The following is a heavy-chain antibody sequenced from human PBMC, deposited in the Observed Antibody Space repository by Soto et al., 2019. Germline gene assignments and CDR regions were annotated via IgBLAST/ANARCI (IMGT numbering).Heavy chain of an antibody. CDR2: INGGDGNT. V-gene: IGHV1-3*01. CDR1: GYTFTTYA. J-gene: IGHJ5*02. CDR3: AREKEPPGPWSGP. Sequence: QVQLVQSGAEVRKPGASVKISCQASGYTFTTYALYWVRQAPGQRLEWMGWINGGDGNTRYSQKFQDRVTMTRDTPASTTYMELSSLRSEDTAVYYCAREKEPPGPWSGPWGQGTLVTVSS. D-gene: IGHD2-8*02.